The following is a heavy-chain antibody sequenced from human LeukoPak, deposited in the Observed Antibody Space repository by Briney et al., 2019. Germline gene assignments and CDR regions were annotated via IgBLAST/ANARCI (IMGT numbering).Heavy chain of an antibody. V-gene: IGHV3-48*04. Sequence: SGGSLLLSCAASGFTLSSYSMNWVRQAPGKGLEWVSYISSSSSTIYYADSVKGRFTISRDNAKNSLYLQMNSLRAEDTAVYYCAELGITMIGGVWGKGTTVTVSS. CDR3: AELGITMIGGV. J-gene: IGHJ6*04. CDR1: GFTLSSYS. CDR2: ISSSSSTI. D-gene: IGHD3-10*02.